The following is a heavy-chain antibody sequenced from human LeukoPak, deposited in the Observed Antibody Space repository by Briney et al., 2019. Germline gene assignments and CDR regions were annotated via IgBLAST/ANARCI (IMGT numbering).Heavy chain of an antibody. J-gene: IGHJ2*01. CDR3: ARREEDYDSSGYYPYWYFDL. CDR1: GGSISSTTDY. CDR2: ICYSGST. Sequence: KASETLSLTCTVSGGSISSTTDYWGWIRQPPGKGLEWIGYICYSGSTNYNPSLKSRVTISVDTSKNQFSLKLSSVTAADTAVYYCARREEDYDSSGYYPYWYFDLWGRGTLVTVSS. V-gene: IGHV4-61*05. D-gene: IGHD3-22*01.